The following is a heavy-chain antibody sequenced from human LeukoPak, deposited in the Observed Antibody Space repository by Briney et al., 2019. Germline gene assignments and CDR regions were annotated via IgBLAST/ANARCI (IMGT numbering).Heavy chain of an antibody. CDR2: ISGSGGST. D-gene: IGHD7-27*01. V-gene: IGHV3-23*01. Sequence: SGGSLRLSCAASGFTFSSYAMSWVRQAPGKGLEWVSAISGSGGSTYYADSVKGRFTISRDNSKNTLYLQMNSLRAEDTAVYYCAEVATWVVYFDYWGQGTLVTVSS. CDR1: GFTFSSYA. J-gene: IGHJ4*02. CDR3: AEVATWVVYFDY.